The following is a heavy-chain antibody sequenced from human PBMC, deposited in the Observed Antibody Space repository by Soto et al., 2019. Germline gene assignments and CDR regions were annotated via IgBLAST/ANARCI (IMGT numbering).Heavy chain of an antibody. V-gene: IGHV3-23*01. CDR1: GFTFSSYA. CDR2: ISGSGGST. Sequence: LRLSCAASGFTFSSYAMSWVRQAPGKGLEWVSAISGSGGSTYYADSVKGRFTISRDNSKNTLYLQMNSLRAEDTAVYYCATQGYCSGGSCYVAPIDYWGQGTLVTVSS. J-gene: IGHJ4*02. D-gene: IGHD2-15*01. CDR3: ATQGYCSGGSCYVAPIDY.